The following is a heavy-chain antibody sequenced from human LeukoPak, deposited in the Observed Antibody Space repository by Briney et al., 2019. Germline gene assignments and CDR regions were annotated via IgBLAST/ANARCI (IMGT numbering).Heavy chain of an antibody. D-gene: IGHD3-10*01. CDR1: GYTFTSYA. CDR3: ATPFMVRGVMALKIWPLVN. Sequence: ASVKVSCKASGYTFTSYAMHWVRQAPGQRLEWMGWINAGNGNTKYSQKFQGRVTITRDTSASTAYMELSSLRSEDTAVYYCATPFMVRGVMALKIWPLVNWGQGTLVTVSS. V-gene: IGHV1-3*01. J-gene: IGHJ4*02. CDR2: INAGNGNT.